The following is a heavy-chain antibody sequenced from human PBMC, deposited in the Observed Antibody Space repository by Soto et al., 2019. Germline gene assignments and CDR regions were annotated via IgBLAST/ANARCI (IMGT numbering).Heavy chain of an antibody. CDR1: GFTFTTYC. V-gene: IGHV3-48*02. CDR3: ARDLGRGDPYGMDV. CDR2: ISSSSSTI. J-gene: IGHJ6*02. Sequence: GGSLILCCASSGFTFTTYCMNWVRQAPGKGLEWVSYISSSSSTIYYADSVKGRFTISRDNAKNSLYLQMNSLRDEDTAVYYCARDLGRGDPYGMDVWGQGTKVTVSS. D-gene: IGHD1-26*01.